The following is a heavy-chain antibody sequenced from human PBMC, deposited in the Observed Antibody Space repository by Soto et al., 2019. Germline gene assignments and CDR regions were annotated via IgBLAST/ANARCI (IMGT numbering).Heavy chain of an antibody. CDR3: AGDGGSPNWFKY. CDR2: LFYTGST. Sequence: PSETLSLTCTVSGGSISRNIYYWGWIRQPPGKGLEWIGSLFYTGSTYYNPSLKSRVTISVDTSKNQFSLKLTSVTAADTAVYYCAGDGGSPNWFKYWGQGTLVTVSS. CDR1: GGSISRNIYY. D-gene: IGHD2-15*01. V-gene: IGHV4-39*02. J-gene: IGHJ4*02.